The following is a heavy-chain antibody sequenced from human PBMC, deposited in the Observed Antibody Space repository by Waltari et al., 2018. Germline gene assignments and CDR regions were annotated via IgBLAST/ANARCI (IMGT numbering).Heavy chain of an antibody. Sequence: QVQLQESGPGLVKPSQTLSLTCTVSGGSISSGDYYWSWIRQPPGKGLEWIGYIYYSGGTYYNPSLKSRVTISVDTSKNQFSLKLSSVTAADTAVYYCASSPLRFLEWLPPNWFDPWGQGTLVTVSS. CDR2: IYYSGGT. CDR1: GGSISSGDYY. D-gene: IGHD3-3*01. J-gene: IGHJ5*02. V-gene: IGHV4-30-4*08. CDR3: ASSPLRFLEWLPPNWFDP.